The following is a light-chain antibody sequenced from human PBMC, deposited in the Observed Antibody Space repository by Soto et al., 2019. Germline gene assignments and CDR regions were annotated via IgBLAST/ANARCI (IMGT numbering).Light chain of an antibody. CDR2: AAS. CDR3: QLSDSSFT. Sequence: DIHMTQSPSSLSASVGDRVTITCRASQSIRTYLNWYQQKPGKAPKLLIYAASSLQSGVPSRFSGSGSGTDFTLTISSLQPDDFATYYCQLSDSSFTFGQGTRLEIK. CDR1: QSIRTY. V-gene: IGKV1-39*01. J-gene: IGKJ5*01.